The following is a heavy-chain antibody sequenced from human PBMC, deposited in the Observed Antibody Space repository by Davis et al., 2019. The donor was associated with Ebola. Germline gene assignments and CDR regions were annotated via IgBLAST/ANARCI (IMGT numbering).Heavy chain of an antibody. D-gene: IGHD2-2*01. CDR3: ARFVVVPAADYGMDV. CDR2: INSDGSST. Sequence: GESLKISCAASGFTFSSYWMHWVRQAPGKGLVWVSRINSDGSSTSYADSVKGRFTISRDNAKNTLYLQMGSLRAEDMAVYYCARFVVVPAADYGMDVWGQGTTVTVSS. V-gene: IGHV3-74*01. J-gene: IGHJ6*02. CDR1: GFTFSSYW.